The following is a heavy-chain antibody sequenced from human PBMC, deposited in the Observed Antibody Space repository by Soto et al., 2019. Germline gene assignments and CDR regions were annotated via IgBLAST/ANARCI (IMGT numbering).Heavy chain of an antibody. V-gene: IGHV3-30-3*01. CDR2: ISYDGSNK. J-gene: IGHJ4*02. CDR3: ARDEAIQLNGNSPGFDY. CDR1: GFTFSSYA. D-gene: IGHD5-18*01. Sequence: PGGSLRLSCAASGFTFSSYAIHWVRQAPGKGLEWVAVISYDGSNKYYADSVKGRLTISRDNSKNTLHLQMNSLRAEDTAVYYCARDEAIQLNGNSPGFDYWGQGTLVTVSS.